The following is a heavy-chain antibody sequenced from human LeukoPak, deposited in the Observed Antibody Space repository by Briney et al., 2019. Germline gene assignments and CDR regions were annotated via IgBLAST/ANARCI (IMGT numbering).Heavy chain of an antibody. CDR3: ARGGESSGYYYADY. Sequence: PGGSLRLSCAASGFTFSKYGIHWVRQAPGKGLEWVAVITFDGTVKYYAGSVKGRFTISRDDSRNTVYLQMNSLRAEDTSVYFCARGGESSGYYYADYWGQGTLVTVSS. CDR1: GFTFSKYG. J-gene: IGHJ4*02. D-gene: IGHD3-22*01. V-gene: IGHV3-30*03. CDR2: ITFDGTVK.